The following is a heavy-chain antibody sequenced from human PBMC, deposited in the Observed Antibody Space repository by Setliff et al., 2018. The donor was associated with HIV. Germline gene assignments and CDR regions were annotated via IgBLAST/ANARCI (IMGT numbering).Heavy chain of an antibody. CDR1: GGSISGYY. D-gene: IGHD3-22*01. CDR3: ARILLYDSSAYFVNAFDI. J-gene: IGHJ3*02. Sequence: SETLSLTCNVSGGSISGYYWSWVRQPPGKGLEWIGYIYYSGSTNYNPSLRSRVTISVDTSKNQFYLKLSSVTAADTAVYYCARILLYDSSAYFVNAFDIWGQGTVVTVSS. CDR2: IYYSGST. V-gene: IGHV4-59*08.